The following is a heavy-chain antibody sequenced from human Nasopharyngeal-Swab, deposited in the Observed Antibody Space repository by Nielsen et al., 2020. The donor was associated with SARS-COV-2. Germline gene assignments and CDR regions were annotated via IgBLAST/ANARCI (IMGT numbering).Heavy chain of an antibody. J-gene: IGHJ4*02. V-gene: IGHV3-30-3*01. CDR3: ARDSENDGWFPYS. D-gene: IGHD6-19*01. CDR2: TSYDGSTT. Sequence: GGSLRLSCAASGFIFRTSAMHWLRQAPGKGLEWVPMTSYDGSTTYYTDSVKGRFTISRDNSTKTLSLQMNSLRIEDTAVYYCARDSENDGWFPYSWGQGTLVTVSS. CDR1: GFIFRTSA.